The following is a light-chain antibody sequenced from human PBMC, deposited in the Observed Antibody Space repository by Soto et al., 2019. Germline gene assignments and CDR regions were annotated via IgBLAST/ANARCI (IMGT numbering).Light chain of an antibody. CDR1: SSDVGGYNY. Sequence: QSALTQPASVSGSPGQSITISCTGTSSDVGGYNYVSWYQQHPGKAPKLIIYEVSNRTSGVSNRFSGSKSGNTASLTIAGLQAEAEADYDCNSYTSKSTGVFGTGTKVTV. V-gene: IGLV2-14*01. J-gene: IGLJ1*01. CDR3: NSYTSKSTGV. CDR2: EVS.